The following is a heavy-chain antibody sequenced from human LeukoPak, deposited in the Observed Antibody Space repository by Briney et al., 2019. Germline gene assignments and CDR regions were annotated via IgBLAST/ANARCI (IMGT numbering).Heavy chain of an antibody. CDR2: ISYDGSNK. J-gene: IGHJ4*02. D-gene: IGHD2-15*01. CDR3: AREHCSGGSCSLDY. Sequence: GRSLRVSCAASRFTFSSYAMHWVRQAPGRGLEGVAVISYDGSNKYYADSVKGRFTISRDNSKNTLYLQMNSLRDEDTAVYYCAREHCSGGSCSLDYWGQGTLVTVSS. V-gene: IGHV3-30*01. CDR1: RFTFSSYA.